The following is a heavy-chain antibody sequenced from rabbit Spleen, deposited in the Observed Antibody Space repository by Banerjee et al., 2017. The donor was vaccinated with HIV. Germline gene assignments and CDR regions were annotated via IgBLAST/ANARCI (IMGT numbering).Heavy chain of an antibody. D-gene: IGHD1-1*01. V-gene: IGHV1S40*01. CDR1: GFSFSSSDY. Sequence: QSLEESGGGLVQPEGSLALTCKASGFSFSSSDYICWVRQAPGKGLEWISCIAGSSSGFTYSATWAKGRFTISKTSSTTVTLQMTSLTAADTATYFCARDLVAVIGWNFSLWGPGTLVT. CDR3: ARDLVAVIGWNFSL. CDR2: IAGSSSGFT. J-gene: IGHJ4*01.